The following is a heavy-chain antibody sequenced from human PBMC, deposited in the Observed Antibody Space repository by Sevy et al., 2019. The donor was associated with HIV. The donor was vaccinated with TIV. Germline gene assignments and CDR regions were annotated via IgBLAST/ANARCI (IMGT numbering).Heavy chain of an antibody. V-gene: IGHV3-30*18. CDR2: ISNDGGNQ. CDR1: GFTFRSYG. D-gene: IGHD5-12*01. Sequence: GGSLRLSCAASGFTFRSYGMHWVRQAPGKGLEWVAVISNDGGNQYYADSLKGRFTISRDNSKNTVYLQMNSLRAEDTAVYYCAKDVSDGYNYFLDFWGQGALVTVSS. CDR3: AKDVSDGYNYFLDF. J-gene: IGHJ4*02.